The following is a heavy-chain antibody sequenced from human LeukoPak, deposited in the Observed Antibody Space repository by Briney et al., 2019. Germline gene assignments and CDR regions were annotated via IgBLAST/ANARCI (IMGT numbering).Heavy chain of an antibody. Sequence: SETLSLTCTVSGGSISSYYWSWIRQSPWKGLEWIGRIYTSGSTNYNPSLKSRVTISVDTSKNQFSLKLSSVTAADTAVYYCARSSSSGWGFRFDPWGQGTLVTVSS. J-gene: IGHJ5*02. CDR3: ARSSSSGWGFRFDP. CDR2: IYTSGST. D-gene: IGHD6-19*01. V-gene: IGHV4-4*07. CDR1: GGSISSYY.